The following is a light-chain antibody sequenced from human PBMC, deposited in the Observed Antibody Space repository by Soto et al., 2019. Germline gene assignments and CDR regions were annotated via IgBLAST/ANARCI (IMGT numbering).Light chain of an antibody. Sequence: EIVLTQSPATLSLSLGERATLSCRASQSVGDYLAWYQQQPVQPPRLLISDASNRAAGIPARFSGSGYGTDFTLTISSLEPEDFAVYYCRQRGNLSTLGHRTKLEIK. CDR2: DAS. J-gene: IGKJ2*01. CDR1: QSVGDY. CDR3: RQRGNLST. V-gene: IGKV3-11*01.